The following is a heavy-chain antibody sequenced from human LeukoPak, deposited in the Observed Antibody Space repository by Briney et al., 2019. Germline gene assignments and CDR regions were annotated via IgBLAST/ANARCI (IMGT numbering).Heavy chain of an antibody. CDR3: VSRSTNMGY. V-gene: IGHV3-15*01. Sequence: GGSLRLSCAASGFTFSNAWMSWVRQAPGKGLEWVGRIKSKTAGGTTDYAAPVKGRFTISRDDSKDTLYLQMNSLKTEDTGMYYCVSRSTNMGYWGQGTLVTVSS. D-gene: IGHD2-8*01. J-gene: IGHJ4*02. CDR2: IKSKTAGGTT. CDR1: GFTFSNAW.